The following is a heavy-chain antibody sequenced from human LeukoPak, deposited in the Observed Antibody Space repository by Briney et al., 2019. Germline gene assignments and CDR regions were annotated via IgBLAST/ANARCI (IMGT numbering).Heavy chain of an antibody. Sequence: GGSLRLSCAASGFTFSSYWMSWVRQAPGKGLEWVANIKQDGSEKYYVDSVKGRFTISRDNAKNSLYLQMNSLRAEDTAAYYCARDLIFGVVHVYYYYGMDVWGQGTTVTVSS. CDR1: GFTFSSYW. D-gene: IGHD3-3*01. V-gene: IGHV3-7*01. CDR3: ARDLIFGVVHVYYYYGMDV. CDR2: IKQDGSEK. J-gene: IGHJ6*02.